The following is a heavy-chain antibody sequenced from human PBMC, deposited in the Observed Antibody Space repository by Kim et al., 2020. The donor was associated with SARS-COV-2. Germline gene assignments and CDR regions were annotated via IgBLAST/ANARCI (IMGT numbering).Heavy chain of an antibody. D-gene: IGHD3-10*02. V-gene: IGHV4-39*01. CDR2: IYYSGST. Sequence: SETLSLTCTVSGGSISSSSYYWGWIRQPPGKWLEWIGRIYYSGSTYYNPSLKSRTPIFVYKSKNQFSLKLSSVTAADTAVYYCASMSIHSYYYPMDVSG. CDR1: GGSISSSSYY. CDR3: ASMSIHSYYYPMDV. J-gene: IGHJ6*02.